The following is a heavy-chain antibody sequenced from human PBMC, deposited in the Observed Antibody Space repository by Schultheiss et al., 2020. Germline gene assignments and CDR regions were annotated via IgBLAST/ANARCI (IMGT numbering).Heavy chain of an antibody. Sequence: GGSLRLSCAASGFTFSSYSMNWVRQAPGKGLEWVSSISSSSSYIYYADSVKGRFTISRDNAKNSLYLQMNSLRAEDTAVYYCARVDSSGWKGVWGIDYWGQGTLVTVSS. V-gene: IGHV3-21*01. D-gene: IGHD6-19*01. J-gene: IGHJ4*02. CDR1: GFTFSSYS. CDR3: ARVDSSGWKGVWGIDY. CDR2: ISSSSSYI.